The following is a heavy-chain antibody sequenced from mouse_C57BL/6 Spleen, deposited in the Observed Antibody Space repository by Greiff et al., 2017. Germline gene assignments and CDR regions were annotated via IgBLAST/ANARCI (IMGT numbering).Heavy chain of an antibody. CDR3: ASSPHGFHAIASRRPCAPGPVSSASQSVPDV. J-gene: IGHJ1*01. CDR2: IDPNSGGT. V-gene: IGHV1-72*01. Sequence: QVQLKQPAAELVKPGASVQLSCRPSGYPFTSYWMHSVKQRPGRGLEWIGRIDPNSGGTKYNEKFKSKATLTVDKPSSTAYMQLSSLTSEDSAVFYCASSPHGFHAIASRRPCAPGPVSSASQSVPDV. D-gene: IGHD1-1*01. CDR1: GYPFTSYW.